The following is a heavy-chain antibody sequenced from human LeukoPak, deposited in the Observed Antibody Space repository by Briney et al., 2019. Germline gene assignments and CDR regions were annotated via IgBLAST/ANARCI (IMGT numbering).Heavy chain of an antibody. CDR3: ARGNIVVVPARNYYYYYYMDV. Sequence: SVKVSCKASGGTFSSYAISWVRQAPGQGLEWMGGIIPMFGTANYAQKFQGRVTITTDESTSTAYMELSSLRSEDTAVYYCARGNIVVVPARNYYYYYYMDVWGKGTTVTVSS. D-gene: IGHD2-2*01. J-gene: IGHJ6*03. CDR1: GGTFSSYA. CDR2: IIPMFGTA. V-gene: IGHV1-69*05.